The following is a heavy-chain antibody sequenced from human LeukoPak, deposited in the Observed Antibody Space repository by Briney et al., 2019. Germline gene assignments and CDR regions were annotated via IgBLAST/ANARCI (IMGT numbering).Heavy chain of an antibody. Sequence: GGSLRLSCAASGFTVSSNYMSWVRQAPGKGLEWVSVIYSGGSTYYADSVKGRFTISRDNSKNTLYLQMNSLRAEDTAVYYCARGGPTWGRPYAFNIWGQGTMVTVSS. V-gene: IGHV3-53*01. CDR2: IYSGGST. J-gene: IGHJ3*02. D-gene: IGHD3-16*01. CDR1: GFTVSSNY. CDR3: ARGGPTWGRPYAFNI.